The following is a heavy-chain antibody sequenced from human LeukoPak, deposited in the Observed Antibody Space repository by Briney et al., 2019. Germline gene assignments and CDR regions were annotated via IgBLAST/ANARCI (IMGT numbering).Heavy chain of an antibody. CDR3: ARDLSSTWYFFAY. CDR1: GFTFSSYS. J-gene: IGHJ4*02. D-gene: IGHD6-13*01. V-gene: IGHV3-48*02. CDR2: FSSGGGTI. Sequence: GGSLRLSCAASGFTFSSYSINWVRQAPGKGLEWVSYFSSGGGTIYYADSVKGRFTISRDNAKNSLYLQMNSLRDEDTAVYYCARDLSSTWYFFAYWGQGTLVTVSS.